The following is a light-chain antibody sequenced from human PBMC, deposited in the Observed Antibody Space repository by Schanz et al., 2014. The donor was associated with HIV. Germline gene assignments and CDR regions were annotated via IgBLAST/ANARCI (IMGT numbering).Light chain of an antibody. V-gene: IGLV2-14*01. CDR2: DVS. CDR1: VSDVGSFRY. CDR3: HSYTTSGSLV. J-gene: IGLJ1*01. Sequence: QSALTQPASVSGSPGQSITISCTGTVSDVGSFRYVSWYQQHPGKAPKLMIYDVSNRPSGVSNRFSGSKSGNTASLTISGLQAEDEADYYCHSYTTSGSLVFGAGTKLTVL.